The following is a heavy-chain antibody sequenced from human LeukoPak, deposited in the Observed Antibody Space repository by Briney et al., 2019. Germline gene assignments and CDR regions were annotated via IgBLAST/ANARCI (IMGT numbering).Heavy chain of an antibody. CDR2: IIPIFGTA. CDR3: ARGWDYDSGGRPTAYVY. V-gene: IGHV1-69*13. J-gene: IGHJ4*02. D-gene: IGHD3-22*01. CDR1: GGTFSNYA. Sequence: SVKVSCKASGGTFSNYAINWVRRAPGPGLEWMGGIIPIFGTANYAQKFQGRVTITADESTSTVFMELNSLKSEDTAVYYCARGWDYDSGGRPTAYVYWGQGTLVTVSS.